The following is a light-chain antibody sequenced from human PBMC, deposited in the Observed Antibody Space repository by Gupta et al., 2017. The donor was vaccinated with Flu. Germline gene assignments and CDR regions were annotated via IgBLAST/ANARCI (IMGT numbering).Light chain of an antibody. CDR3: CSYGINDV. V-gene: IGLV2-8*01. Sequence: HSALTQPPSASGSPGQSVAISCTGTSRDIGGNNYVSWYQQHPGKAPKLMIYEVNKRPSGVPDRFSGSKSGNTASLTVSGRQAEDEADYYCCSYGINDVFGTGTKVTVL. CDR2: EVN. CDR1: SRDIGGNNY. J-gene: IGLJ1*01.